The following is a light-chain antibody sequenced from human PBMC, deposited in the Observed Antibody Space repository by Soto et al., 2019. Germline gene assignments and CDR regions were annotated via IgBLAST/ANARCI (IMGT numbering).Light chain of an antibody. Sequence: QSALTQPASVSGAPGQSITISCTGSSSDVGGYNYVSWYQQHPGKAPKLMIYDVSNRPSGISNRFSGSKSGNTAPLTLSGLQAEDEADYFCSSYTSSSPVVFGGGTKLTVL. J-gene: IGLJ2*01. CDR1: SSDVGGYNY. CDR2: DVS. V-gene: IGLV2-14*01. CDR3: SSYTSSSPVV.